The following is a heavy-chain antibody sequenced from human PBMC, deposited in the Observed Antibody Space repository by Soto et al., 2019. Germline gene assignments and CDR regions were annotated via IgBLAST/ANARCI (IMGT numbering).Heavy chain of an antibody. V-gene: IGHV5-10-1*01. CDR1: GYSFTSYW. J-gene: IGHJ5*02. D-gene: IGHD6-13*01. Sequence: GESLRISCNGSGYSFTSYWISWVRQMPGKGLEWMGRIDPSDSYTNYSPSFQGHVTISADKSISTAYLQWSSLKASDTAMYYCARSQQLVTRFDPWGQGTLVTVSS. CDR3: ARSQQLVTRFDP. CDR2: IDPSDSYT.